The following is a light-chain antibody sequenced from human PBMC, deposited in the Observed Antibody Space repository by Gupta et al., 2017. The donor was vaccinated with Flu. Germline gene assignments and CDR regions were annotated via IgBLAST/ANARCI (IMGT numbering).Light chain of an antibody. Sequence: VTIPCTRSSGSIASTYVHWYQQRPGCSPNTVMYEEIQRPSGVPDRFSGSIDSSSNSESLTISGLQTEDEAYSDCQYYDRTYLVVFGGGTNLTVL. CDR2: EEI. V-gene: IGLV6-57*01. J-gene: IGLJ2*01. CDR1: SGSIASTY. CDR3: QYYDRTYLVV.